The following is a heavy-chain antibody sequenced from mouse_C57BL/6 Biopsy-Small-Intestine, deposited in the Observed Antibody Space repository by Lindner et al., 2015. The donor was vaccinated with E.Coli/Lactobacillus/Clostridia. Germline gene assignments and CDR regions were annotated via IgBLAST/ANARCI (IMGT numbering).Heavy chain of an antibody. V-gene: IGHV1S18*01. J-gene: IGHJ4*01. D-gene: IGHD1-1*01. CDR3: VADWTYGGRKGDY. CDR1: GFTFTSSA. Sequence: SVKVSCKASGFTFTSSAVQWVRQARGQRLEWIGRIVVGSGNTNHAQKFQERVTITRDMSTSTAYMELSSLRSEDTAVYYCVADWTYGGRKGDYWGQGTLVTVSS. CDR2: IVVGSGNT.